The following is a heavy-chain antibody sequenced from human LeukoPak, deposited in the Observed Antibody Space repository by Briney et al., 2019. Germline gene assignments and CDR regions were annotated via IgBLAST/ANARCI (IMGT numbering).Heavy chain of an antibody. D-gene: IGHD3-10*01. CDR3: ATKPYSITMVRGVPPGDYYGMDV. CDR2: FDPEDGET. V-gene: IGHV1-24*01. Sequence: ASVKVSCKVSGYTLTELSMQWVRQAPGKGLEWMGGFDPEDGETIYAQKFQGRVTMTEDTSTDTAYMELSSLRSEDTAVYYCATKPYSITMVRGVPPGDYYGMDVWGQGTTVTVSS. J-gene: IGHJ6*02. CDR1: GYTLTELS.